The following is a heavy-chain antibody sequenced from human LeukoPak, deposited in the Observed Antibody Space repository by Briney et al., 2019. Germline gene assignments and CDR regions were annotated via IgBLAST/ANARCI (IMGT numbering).Heavy chain of an antibody. D-gene: IGHD3-16*01. CDR2: INSDGSST. V-gene: IGHV3-74*01. CDR3: AREGSPRWGYVWGSNNLNWFDP. CDR1: GFTFSSYW. J-gene: IGHJ5*02. Sequence: PGGSLRLSCAASGFTFSSYWMHWVRHAPGKGLVWVSRINSDGSSTSYADSVKGRFTISRDNAKNTLYLQMNSLRAEDTAVYYCAREGSPRWGYVWGSNNLNWFDPWGQGTLVTVSS.